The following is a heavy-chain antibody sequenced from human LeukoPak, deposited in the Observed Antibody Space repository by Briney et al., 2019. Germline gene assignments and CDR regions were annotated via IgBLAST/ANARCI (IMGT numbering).Heavy chain of an antibody. CDR2: INPNSGGT. CDR1: GYTFTGYY. Sequence: GASMKVSCKASGYTFTGYYMHWVRQAPGQGLEWMGWINPNSGGTNYAQKFQGRVTMTRDTSISTAYMELGRLRSDDTAVYYCARVPGDTVLRYFDWLLYFDYWGQGTLVTVSS. D-gene: IGHD3-9*01. CDR3: ARVPGDTVLRYFDWLLYFDY. J-gene: IGHJ4*02. V-gene: IGHV1-2*02.